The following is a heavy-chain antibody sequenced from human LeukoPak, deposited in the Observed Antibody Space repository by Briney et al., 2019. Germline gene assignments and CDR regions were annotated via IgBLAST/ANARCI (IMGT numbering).Heavy chain of an antibody. Sequence: ASVKVSCKASGGTFSSYAISWVRQAPGQGLEWMGGIIPIFGTANYAQKFQGRVTITADESTSTAYMELSSLRSEDTAVYYCARDCSGGSCYDAFDYWGQGTLVTVSS. CDR3: ARDCSGGSCYDAFDY. J-gene: IGHJ4*02. CDR2: IIPIFGTA. V-gene: IGHV1-69*13. D-gene: IGHD2-15*01. CDR1: GGTFSSYA.